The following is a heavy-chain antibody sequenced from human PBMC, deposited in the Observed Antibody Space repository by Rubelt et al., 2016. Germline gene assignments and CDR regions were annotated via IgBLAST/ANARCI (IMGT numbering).Heavy chain of an antibody. V-gene: IGHV1-69*01. CDR3: ASARRGYCSSTSCSWDAFDI. CDR2: IIPIFGTA. CDR1: GGTFSSYA. J-gene: IGHJ3*02. Sequence: GGTFSSYAISWVRQAPGQGLEWMGGIIPIFGTANYAQKFQGRVTITADESTSTAYMELSSLRSEDTAVYCCASARRGYCSSTSCSWDAFDIWGQGTMVTVSS. D-gene: IGHD2-2*01.